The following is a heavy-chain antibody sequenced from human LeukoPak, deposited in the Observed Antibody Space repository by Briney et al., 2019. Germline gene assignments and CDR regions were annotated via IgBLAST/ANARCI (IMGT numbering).Heavy chain of an antibody. V-gene: IGHV3-23*01. CDR3: AKDKADYPIYYFDS. CDR1: GFTFSTYA. D-gene: IGHD3-16*01. CDR2: ISGSGGGK. J-gene: IGHJ4*02. Sequence: GGSLRLSCAASGFTFSTYAMNWVRQAPGKGLEWVSGISGSGGGKFYADSVKGRFTISRDKSKSTLYLQMNSLKAEDAAVYYCAKDKADYPIYYFDSWGQGTLVTVSS.